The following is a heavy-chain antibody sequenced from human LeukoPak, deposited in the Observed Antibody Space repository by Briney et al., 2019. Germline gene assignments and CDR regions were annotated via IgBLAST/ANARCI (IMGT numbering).Heavy chain of an antibody. CDR1: GGSISSYY. CDR3: ARHPPGYTSGSYSFHY. V-gene: IGHV4-59*08. J-gene: IGHJ4*02. D-gene: IGHD3-10*01. CDR2: ISYSGST. Sequence: SETLSLTCTVSGGSISSYYWSWIRQPPGKGLEWIGYISYSGSTNYNPSLKSRVTISVDTSKNQFSLRLSSVTAADTAVYYCARHPPGYTSGSYSFHYWGQGTLVTVSS.